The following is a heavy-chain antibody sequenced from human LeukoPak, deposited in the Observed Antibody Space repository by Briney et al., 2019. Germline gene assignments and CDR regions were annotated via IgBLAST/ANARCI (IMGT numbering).Heavy chain of an antibody. Sequence: PSETLSLTCAVYGGSFSGYYWSWIRQPPGKGLEWIGEINHSGSTNYNPSLESRVTISVDTSKNQFSLKLSSVTAADTAVYYCARARRDDYVWGSYRYKAGNNWFDPWGQGTLVTVSS. D-gene: IGHD3-16*02. CDR2: INHSGST. J-gene: IGHJ5*02. V-gene: IGHV4-34*01. CDR3: ARARRDDYVWGSYRYKAGNNWFDP. CDR1: GGSFSGYY.